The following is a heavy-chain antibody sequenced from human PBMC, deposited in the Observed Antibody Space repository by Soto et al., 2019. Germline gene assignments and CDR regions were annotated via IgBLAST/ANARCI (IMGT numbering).Heavy chain of an antibody. CDR1: GYTFPSNG. CDR3: VRRHVSATGIDWFDP. Sequence: ASVKVSCKASGYTFPSNGIHWVRQAPGQRLEWMGWINAANGDTKCSPKFQGRVTITRDTSASTAYMELSSLRSEDTAVYYCVRRHVSATGIDWFDPWGQGTLVTVSS. J-gene: IGHJ5*02. V-gene: IGHV1-3*01. CDR2: INAANGDT. D-gene: IGHD6-13*01.